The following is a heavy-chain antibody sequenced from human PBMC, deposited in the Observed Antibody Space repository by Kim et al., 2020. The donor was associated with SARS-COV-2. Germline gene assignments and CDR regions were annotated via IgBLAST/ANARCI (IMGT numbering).Heavy chain of an antibody. J-gene: IGHJ6*02. Sequence: SVKVSCKASGGTFSYYAVSWVRQAPGQGLEWMGGIIPIFGTANYAQKFQGRVTVTADKSTSTAYMDLSSLTSEDTAVYYCAKSYCSNTTCHWYRLLYYGMDVWGQGTTVTVSS. V-gene: IGHV1-69*06. CDR3: AKSYCSNTTCHWYRLLYYGMDV. D-gene: IGHD2-2*01. CDR2: IIPIFGTA. CDR1: GGTFSYYA.